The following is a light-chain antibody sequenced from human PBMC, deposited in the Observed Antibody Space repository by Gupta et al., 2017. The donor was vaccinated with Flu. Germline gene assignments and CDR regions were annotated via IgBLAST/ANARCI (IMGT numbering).Light chain of an antibody. CDR3: GTWDNNVRAGV. V-gene: IGLV1-51*01. J-gene: IGLJ3*02. Sequence: QSVFTQPPSVSAAPGHKVTIACSGSSSNIENNFVPWYQQLPGTAPNPLIYEDIKRPSGIPDRFSASKSGTSATLAITGLQTGDEADDDCGTWDNNVRAGVFGGGTKVTVL. CDR1: SSNIENNF. CDR2: EDI.